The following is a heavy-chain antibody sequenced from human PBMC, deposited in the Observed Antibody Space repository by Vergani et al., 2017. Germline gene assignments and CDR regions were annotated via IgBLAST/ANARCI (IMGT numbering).Heavy chain of an antibody. CDR1: GFTFDDYA. CDR2: ISWNSGSI. D-gene: IGHD3-16*02. J-gene: IGHJ4*02. Sequence: EVQLVESGGGLVQPGRSLRLSCAASGFTFDDYAMHWVRQAPGKGLEWVSGISWNSGSIGYADYVKGRFTISRDNAKNSLYLQMNSLRAEDTALYYCAKGGSELDYVWGSYRYSTYFDYWGQGTLVTVSS. CDR3: AKGGSELDYVWGSYRYSTYFDY. V-gene: IGHV3-9*01.